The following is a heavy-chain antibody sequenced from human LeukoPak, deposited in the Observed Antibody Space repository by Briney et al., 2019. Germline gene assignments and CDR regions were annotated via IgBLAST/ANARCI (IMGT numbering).Heavy chain of an antibody. CDR1: GFTFDDYA. V-gene: IGHV3-9*01. D-gene: IGHD3-10*01. CDR2: ISWNSGRI. CDR3: ARSYGPGTYEYGMDV. Sequence: GGSLRLSCAASGFTFDDYAMHWVRQAPGKGLEWVSGISWNSGRIAYADSVKGRFTISRDNAKNSLYLQMNSLRPEDTALYYCARSYGPGTYEYGMDVWGLGTTVTVSS. J-gene: IGHJ6*02.